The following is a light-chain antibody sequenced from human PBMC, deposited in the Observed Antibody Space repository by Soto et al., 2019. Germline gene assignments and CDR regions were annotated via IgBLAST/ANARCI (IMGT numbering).Light chain of an antibody. J-gene: IGKJ1*01. Sequence: DIQMTQSPSTLSGSGGDRVTITCRASQTISSWLAGYQQKPGKAPKLLIYKASTLKSGVPSRFSGSGSGTEFTLTISSLQPYEFATYYCQHYKSYSEAFGQGTKVELK. CDR1: QTISSW. CDR3: QHYKSYSEA. CDR2: KAS. V-gene: IGKV1-5*03.